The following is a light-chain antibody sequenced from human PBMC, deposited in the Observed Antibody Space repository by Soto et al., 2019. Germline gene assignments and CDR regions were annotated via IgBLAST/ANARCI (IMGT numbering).Light chain of an antibody. CDR2: DVN. J-gene: IGLJ1*01. V-gene: IGLV2-14*03. Sequence: QCALTQPASVSGSPGQSITISCTGASTDVDGYDYVSWYQQHPGQAPKLMIYDVNNRPSGVSYRFSGSKSGDTASLTISGLQAEDDADYYCSSYTSSAPFYVFGTGTQLTVL. CDR3: SSYTSSAPFYV. CDR1: STDVDGYDY.